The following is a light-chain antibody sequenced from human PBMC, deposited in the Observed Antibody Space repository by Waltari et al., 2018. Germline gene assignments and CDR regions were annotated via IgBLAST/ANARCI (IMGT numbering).Light chain of an antibody. V-gene: IGKV3-20*01. CDR1: QSVSSSY. Sequence: EIVLTQSPGTLSLSPGERATLSCRASQSVSSSYLAWYQQKPGQAPRLLIYDASNRATGIPDRFSGSGSGTDFTLTINRLEPEDFAVYYCQQYHSSPPTFGGGTKVEIK. CDR3: QQYHSSPPT. CDR2: DAS. J-gene: IGKJ4*01.